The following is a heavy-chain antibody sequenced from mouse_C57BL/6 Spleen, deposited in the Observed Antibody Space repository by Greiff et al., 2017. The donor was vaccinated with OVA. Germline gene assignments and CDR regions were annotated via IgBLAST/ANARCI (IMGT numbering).Heavy chain of an antibody. D-gene: IGHD1-1*01. V-gene: IGHV1-52*01. CDR2: IDPSDSET. Sequence: VQLQQPGAELVRPGSSVKLSCKASGYTFTSYWMHWVKQRPIQGLEWIGNIDPSDSETPYNQKFKDKATLTVDKSSSTAYMQLSSLTSEDSAVYYCARGGLRGAMDYWGQGTSVTVSS. CDR1: GYTFTSYW. CDR3: ARGGLRGAMDY. J-gene: IGHJ4*01.